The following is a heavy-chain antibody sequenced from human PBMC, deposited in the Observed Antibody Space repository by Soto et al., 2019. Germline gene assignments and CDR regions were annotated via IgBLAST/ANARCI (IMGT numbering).Heavy chain of an antibody. Sequence: EVQLVESGGGLVQRGGSLRLSCAASGFTFSDFSMNWVRQAPGKGLEWVSYIKGGSDISYADSVKGRFTISRDNAKNSLYLEMNSLRDEDTAIYYCARDRDYAYVDWDQGTLVTVSS. CDR3: ARDRDYAYVD. CDR1: GFTFSDFS. CDR2: IKGGSDI. D-gene: IGHD3-16*01. J-gene: IGHJ4*02. V-gene: IGHV3-48*02.